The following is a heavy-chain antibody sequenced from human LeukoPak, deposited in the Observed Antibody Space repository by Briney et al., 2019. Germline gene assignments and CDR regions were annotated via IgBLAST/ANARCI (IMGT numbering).Heavy chain of an antibody. J-gene: IGHJ4*02. CDR2: ISSSSSYI. CDR3: ASMVVAPLSFDY. D-gene: IGHD2-21*01. Sequence: PGGSLRLSCAASGFTFSSYAMSWVRQAPGKGLEWVSSISSSSSYIYYADSVKGRFTISRDNAKNSLYLQMNSLRAEDTAVYYCASMVVAPLSFDYWGQGTLVTVSS. V-gene: IGHV3-21*01. CDR1: GFTFSSYA.